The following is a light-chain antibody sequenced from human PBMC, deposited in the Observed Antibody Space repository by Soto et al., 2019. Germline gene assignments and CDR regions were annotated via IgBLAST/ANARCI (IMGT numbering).Light chain of an antibody. CDR1: QSVSNNY. V-gene: IGKV3-20*01. CDR3: QQYCTTPST. J-gene: IGKJ1*01. CDR2: GAS. Sequence: EIVLTQSPGTLSLSPGERATLSCRASQSVSNNYLAWYHQKPGRAPRLVISGASSRATGIPDRFSGSGSGTAFALTISRLELEDFEVYYCQQYCTTPSTFGQGTTVEFK.